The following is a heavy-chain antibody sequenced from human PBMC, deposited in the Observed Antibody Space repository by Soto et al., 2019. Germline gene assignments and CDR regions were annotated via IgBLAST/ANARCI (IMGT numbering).Heavy chain of an antibody. CDR2: MYNTGST. Sequence: SETLSLTCTVSGGSLSGHYWSWIRQPPGKGLEWIGYMYNTGSTVYNPSFKSRVTISVDTSKNQFSLKLNSVTAADTAVYYCARDLWGYCGTDCYPLDVWGQGTTVTVSS. V-gene: IGHV4-59*11. J-gene: IGHJ6*02. CDR1: GGSLSGHY. CDR3: ARDLWGYCGTDCYPLDV. D-gene: IGHD2-21*02.